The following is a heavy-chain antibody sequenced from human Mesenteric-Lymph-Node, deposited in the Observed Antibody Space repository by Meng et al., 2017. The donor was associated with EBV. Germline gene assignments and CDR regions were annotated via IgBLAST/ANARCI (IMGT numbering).Heavy chain of an antibody. Sequence: QVPRQGSGPGMVKHSQTLSLPCAVFGGSISTGGYYWTWIRQPPGKGLVWIAYIYYTGTTYYNPSLKSRVTISVDTSKNQFSLKLNSVTAADTAVYYCARGIADSWFDPWGQGALVTVSS. J-gene: IGHJ5*02. CDR2: IYYTGTT. CDR1: GGSISTGGYY. V-gene: IGHV4-30-4*01. D-gene: IGHD2-15*01. CDR3: ARGIADSWFDP.